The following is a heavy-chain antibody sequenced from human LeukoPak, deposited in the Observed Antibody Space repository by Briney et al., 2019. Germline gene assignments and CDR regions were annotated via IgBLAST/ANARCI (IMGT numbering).Heavy chain of an antibody. V-gene: IGHV3-15*01. Sequence: PGGSLRLSCAASGFTFSNAWMSWVRQAPGKGLEWVGRIKSKTDGGTTDYAAPVKGRFTISRDDSKNTLYLQMNSLKTEDTAVYYCTAPLPGYTTDYWGQGTLVTVSS. CDR1: GFTFSNAW. J-gene: IGHJ4*02. D-gene: IGHD5-18*01. CDR2: IKSKTDGGTT. CDR3: TAPLPGYTTDY.